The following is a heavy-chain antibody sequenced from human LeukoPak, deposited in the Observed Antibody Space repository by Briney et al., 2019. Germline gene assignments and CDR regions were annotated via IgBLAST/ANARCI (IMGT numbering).Heavy chain of an antibody. Sequence: ASVKVSCXASGYTFTSYDINWVRQATGQGLEWMGWMNPNSGNTGCAQKFQGRVTMTRNTSISTAYMELSSLRSEDTAVYYCVRESEYGDLDYWGQGTLVTVSS. V-gene: IGHV1-8*01. CDR2: MNPNSGNT. J-gene: IGHJ4*02. CDR3: VRESEYGDLDY. D-gene: IGHD4-17*01. CDR1: GYTFTSYD.